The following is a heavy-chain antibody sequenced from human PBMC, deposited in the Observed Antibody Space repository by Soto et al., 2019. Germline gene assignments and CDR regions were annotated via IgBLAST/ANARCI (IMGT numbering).Heavy chain of an antibody. D-gene: IGHD2-21*02. CDR1: GDSVSSGSYY. CDR3: ARGPLAVITARDCDY. J-gene: IGHJ4*02. V-gene: IGHV4-61*01. Sequence: QVQLQESGPGLVKPSETLSLTCTVSGDSVSSGSYYWSWIRQPPGKGLEWIGYIFYTGSTNYNPSPKSRVTNSVDTSKNQFSLNLNSVTAADTAVYYCARGPLAVITARDCDYWGQGTLVTVSS. CDR2: IFYTGST.